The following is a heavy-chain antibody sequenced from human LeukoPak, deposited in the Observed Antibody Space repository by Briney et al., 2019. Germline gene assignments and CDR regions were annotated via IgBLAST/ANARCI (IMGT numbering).Heavy chain of an antibody. CDR2: IRSKAYGGTP. D-gene: IGHD3-10*01. Sequence: SLRLSCAASGFIFSDPYMSWVRQAPGKGLEWVGFIRSKAYGGTPEYAASVKGRFTISRDDSENIAHLQMNSLKTEDTAVYYCTRWRGVGFDLWGQGTLVTVSS. CDR1: GFIFSDPY. CDR3: TRWRGVGFDL. V-gene: IGHV3-49*04. J-gene: IGHJ4*02.